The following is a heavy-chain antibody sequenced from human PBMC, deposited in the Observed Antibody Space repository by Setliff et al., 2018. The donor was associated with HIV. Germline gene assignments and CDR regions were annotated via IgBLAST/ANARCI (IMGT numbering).Heavy chain of an antibody. Sequence: SETLSLTCTVSGGSVSSGSYYWSWIRQPPGKGLEWIGYIYYSGSTKHNPSLKSRVTISLDTSKNQFSLKLSSVTAADTAVYYCARGAELLWFGELHNIPYFDYNWFDPWGQGALVTVSS. CDR3: ARGAELLWFGELHNIPYFDYNWFDP. J-gene: IGHJ5*02. V-gene: IGHV4-61*01. CDR2: IYYSGST. D-gene: IGHD3-10*01. CDR1: GGSVSSGSYY.